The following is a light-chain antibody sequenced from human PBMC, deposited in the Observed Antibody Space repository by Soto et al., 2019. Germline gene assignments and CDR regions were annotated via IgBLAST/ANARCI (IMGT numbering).Light chain of an antibody. CDR2: DAS. CDR3: QQYNNLPIT. V-gene: IGKV1-33*01. Sequence: DIQMTQSPSSLSASVGDRVTITCQASQDIGNDLDWYQQKPGKAPNLLIFDASILGAGVPSRFSGSGSGTDFTFTITSLQPEDIATYYCQQYNNLPITFGQGTRLEIK. CDR1: QDIGND. J-gene: IGKJ5*01.